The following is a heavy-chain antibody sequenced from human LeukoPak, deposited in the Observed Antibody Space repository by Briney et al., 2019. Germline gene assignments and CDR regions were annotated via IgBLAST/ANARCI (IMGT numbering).Heavy chain of an antibody. J-gene: IGHJ4*02. V-gene: IGHV4-34*01. Sequence: SETLPLTCAVYGGSFSGYYWSWIRQPPGKGLEWIGEINHSGSTNYNPSLKSRVTISVDTSKNQFSLKLSSVTAADTAVYYCATGQYSGSYREAWGQGTLVTVSS. D-gene: IGHD1-26*01. CDR3: ATGQYSGSYREA. CDR1: GGSFSGYY. CDR2: INHSGST.